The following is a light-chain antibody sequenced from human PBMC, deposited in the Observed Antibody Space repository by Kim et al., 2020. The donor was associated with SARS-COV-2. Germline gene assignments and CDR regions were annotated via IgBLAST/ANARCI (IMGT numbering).Light chain of an antibody. CDR2: AAS. J-gene: IGKJ4*01. CDR1: PGISSY. V-gene: IGKV1-9*01. CDR3: QQLNSYPRLT. Sequence: DIQLTQSPSFLSASVGDRVTITCRASPGISSYLAWYQQKPGKAPKLLIYAASTLQSGVPSRFSGSGSGTEFTLTISSLQPEDLATYYCQQLNSYPRLTFGGGTKVDIK.